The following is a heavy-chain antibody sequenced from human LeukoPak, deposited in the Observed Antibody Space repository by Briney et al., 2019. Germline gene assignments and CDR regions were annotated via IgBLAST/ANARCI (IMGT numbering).Heavy chain of an antibody. CDR3: ARHIFGGRSDPKTEIDY. CDR1: GYSFTSYW. V-gene: IGHV5-51*01. J-gene: IGHJ4*02. D-gene: IGHD3-3*02. CDR2: IYPGDSDT. Sequence: GESLKISCKGSGYSFTSYWIGWVRQMPGKGLEWMGIIYPGDSDTRYSPSFQGQVTISADKSISTAYLQWSSLKASDTAMYHCARHIFGGRSDPKTEIDYWGQGTLVTVSS.